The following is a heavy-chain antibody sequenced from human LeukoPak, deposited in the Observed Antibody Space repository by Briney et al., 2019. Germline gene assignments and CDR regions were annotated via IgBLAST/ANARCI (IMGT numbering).Heavy chain of an antibody. V-gene: IGHV4-4*07. J-gene: IGHJ4*02. CDR3: AREMVVAAAGPFFDY. CDR2: IYSSGVT. D-gene: IGHD6-13*01. Sequence: SETLSLTCTVSGGSISGYYWTWIRQPAGQGLEWIGRIYSSGVTNYNPSLKSRVTMSVDTSKNQFSLKLSSVTAADTAVYYCAREMVVAAAGPFFDYWGQGTLVTVSS. CDR1: GGSISGYY.